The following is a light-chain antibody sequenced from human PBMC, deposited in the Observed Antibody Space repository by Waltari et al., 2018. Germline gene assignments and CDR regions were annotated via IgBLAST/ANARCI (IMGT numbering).Light chain of an antibody. CDR3: QSYDNSKRV. Sequence: NFMLTQPHSVSESPGKTVTISCTRSSGSIASNYVQWYQQRPGSSPTAVIYENKQRPSGVPDRFSGSIDSSSNSASLTISGLKTEDGADYYCQSYDNSKRVFGGGTKLTVL. CDR2: ENK. CDR1: SGSIASNY. V-gene: IGLV6-57*01. J-gene: IGLJ3*02.